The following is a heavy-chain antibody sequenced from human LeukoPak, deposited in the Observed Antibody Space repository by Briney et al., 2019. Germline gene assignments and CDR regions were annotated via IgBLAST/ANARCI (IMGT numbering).Heavy chain of an antibody. J-gene: IGHJ4*02. CDR3: ARAPGYGAAYYFDY. CDR1: GFTFSNFA. D-gene: IGHD1-1*01. V-gene: IGHV3-30*04. Sequence: GGSLRLSCAATGFTFSNFAMHWVRQAPGKGLEWVAVVSYDGSYKYYADSVKGRFTISRDNSKNTLYLQMNSLRAEDTAVYYCARAPGYGAAYYFDYWGQGTLVTVSS. CDR2: VSYDGSYK.